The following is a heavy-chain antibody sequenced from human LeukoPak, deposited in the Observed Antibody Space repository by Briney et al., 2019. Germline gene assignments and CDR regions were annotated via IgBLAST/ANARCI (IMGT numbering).Heavy chain of an antibody. CDR3: ARELGGLDAFDI. D-gene: IGHD2-15*01. V-gene: IGHV3-21*01. J-gene: IGHJ3*02. CDR1: GFTFSSYS. Sequence: PGGSLRLSCAASGFTFSSYSMNWVRQAPGKGLEWVSSISSSSSYIYYAVSVKGRFTISRDNAKNSLYLQMNSLRAEDTAVYYCARELGGLDAFDIWGQGTMVTVSS. CDR2: ISSSSSYI.